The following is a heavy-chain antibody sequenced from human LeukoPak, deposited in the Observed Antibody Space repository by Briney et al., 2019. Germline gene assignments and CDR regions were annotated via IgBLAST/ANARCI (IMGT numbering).Heavy chain of an antibody. J-gene: IGHJ4*02. D-gene: IGHD3-10*01. CDR1: GFTFSSYA. CDR2: ISGSGGST. V-gene: IGHV3-23*01. Sequence: GGSLRLSCAASGFTFSSYAMSWVRQAPGKGLEWVSAISGSGGSTYYADSVKGRFTISRDNSKNTLYLQMNSLRAEDTAVYYCAKEELLWFGSLQDYFDYWGQGTLVTVSS. CDR3: AKEELLWFGSLQDYFDY.